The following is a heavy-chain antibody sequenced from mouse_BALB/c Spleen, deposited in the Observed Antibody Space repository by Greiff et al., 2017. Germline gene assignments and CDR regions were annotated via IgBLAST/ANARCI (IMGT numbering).Heavy chain of an antibody. D-gene: IGHD2-14*01. CDR2: IRNKANGYTT. CDR3: ARVGVGSMDD. J-gene: IGHJ4*01. Sequence: EVMLVESGGGLVQPGGSLRLSCATSGFTFTDYYMSWVRQPPGKALEWLGFIRNKANGYTTEYSASVKGRFTISRDNSQSILYLQMNTLRAEDSATYYCARVGVGSMDDWGQGTSVTVSS. V-gene: IGHV7-3*02. CDR1: GFTFTDYY.